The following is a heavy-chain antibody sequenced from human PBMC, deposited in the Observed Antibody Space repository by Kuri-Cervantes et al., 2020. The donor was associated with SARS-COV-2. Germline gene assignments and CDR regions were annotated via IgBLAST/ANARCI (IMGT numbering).Heavy chain of an antibody. V-gene: IGHV3-30*18. J-gene: IGHJ6*02. CDR2: VSYDGSYK. Sequence: GGSLRLSCAASGFTFSNYGMHCVRQAPGKELEWVALVSYDGSYKYYAGSVRGRFTISRDNSNKTVYLQMNSLRTEDTAVYYCAKSRSEGGGFFDYGVDVWGQGTTVTVSS. D-gene: IGHD3-3*01. CDR3: AKSRSEGGGFFDYGVDV. CDR1: GFTFSNYG.